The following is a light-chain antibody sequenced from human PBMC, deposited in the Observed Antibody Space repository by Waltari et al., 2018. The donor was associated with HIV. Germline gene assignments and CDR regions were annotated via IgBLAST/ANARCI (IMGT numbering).Light chain of an antibody. V-gene: IGKV1-NL1*01. Sequence: DIQMTQSPSSLSASVGDRVTITCRASQGITNSLAWYQQKPGKAPKLLLYAASRLESGVPSRFSGSGSGTDYSLTISSLQPEDFATYYCQQSYSSPPTFGQGTNLEIK. CDR3: QQSYSSPPT. CDR1: QGITNS. CDR2: AAS. J-gene: IGKJ2*01.